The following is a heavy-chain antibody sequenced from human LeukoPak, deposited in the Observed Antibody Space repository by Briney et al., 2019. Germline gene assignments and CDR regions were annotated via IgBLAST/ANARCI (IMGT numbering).Heavy chain of an antibody. CDR3: ARGSGSSWYFYFDY. J-gene: IGHJ4*02. CDR1: GFTFSSYS. V-gene: IGHV3-21*04. D-gene: IGHD6-13*01. CDR2: ISSSSSYI. Sequence: GGSLRLSCAASGFTFSSYSMNWVRQAPGKGLEWVSSISSSSSYINYADSVRGRFTISRDNAKISVYLQMNSLRAEDTALYYCARGSGSSWYFYFDYWGQGTLVTVSS.